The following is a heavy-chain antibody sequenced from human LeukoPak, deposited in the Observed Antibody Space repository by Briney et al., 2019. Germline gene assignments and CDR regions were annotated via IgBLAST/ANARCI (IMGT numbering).Heavy chain of an antibody. Sequence: PSETLSLTCTVSGDPISSSRFYWAWLRQPPGKGLEWIGSILYTGRTFYNPSLKSRVTISVDTSNNQFSLRLGSVTATDTAVYYCARRDVGATIDYWGQGTLVTVSS. CDR1: GDPISSSRFY. D-gene: IGHD1-26*01. CDR3: ARRDVGATIDY. V-gene: IGHV4-39*01. CDR2: ILYTGRT. J-gene: IGHJ4*02.